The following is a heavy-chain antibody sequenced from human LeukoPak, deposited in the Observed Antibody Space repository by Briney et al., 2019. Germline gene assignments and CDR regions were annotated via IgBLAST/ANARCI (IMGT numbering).Heavy chain of an antibody. V-gene: IGHV3-11*04. J-gene: IGHJ3*02. CDR3: ASGKSRDGYKIGDAFDI. CDR2: ISSSGSTI. Sequence: GGSLRLSCVASGFSVTYNYMTWVRQAPGKGLEWVSYISSSGSTIYYADSVKGRFTISRDNAKNSLYLQMNSLRAEDTAVYYCASGKSRDGYKIGDAFDIWGQGTMVTVSS. D-gene: IGHD5-24*01. CDR1: GFSVTYNY.